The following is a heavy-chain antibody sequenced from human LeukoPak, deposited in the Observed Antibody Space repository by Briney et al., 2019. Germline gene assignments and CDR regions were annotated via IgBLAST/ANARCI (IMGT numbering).Heavy chain of an antibody. CDR2: LLYRGST. V-gene: IGHV4-59*01. J-gene: IGHJ2*01. Sequence: PSETLSLTCNVSGASISDYYWSWVRQSPEKGLEWIVSLLYRGSTHYNPSLRSRVAISHDTSNNQFSLKLTPVTTADTAVYYCARTGRRGYFDFWGRGTLVTVSS. D-gene: IGHD1-14*01. CDR3: ARTGRRGYFDF. CDR1: GASISDYY.